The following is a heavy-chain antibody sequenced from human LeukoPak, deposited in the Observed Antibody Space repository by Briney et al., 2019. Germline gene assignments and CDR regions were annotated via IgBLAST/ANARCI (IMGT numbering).Heavy chain of an antibody. D-gene: IGHD3-3*01. CDR1: GFTFSHYS. CDR3: ASSSVLRFLEWLPWDV. CDR2: ISHSSNYI. J-gene: IGHJ6*04. Sequence: PGGSLRLSCAASGFTFSHYSMNWVRQAPGKGLEWVASISHSSNYIYYADSVKGRFTISRDNAKNSLSLQMNSLRAEDTAVYYCASSSVLRFLEWLPWDVWGKGTTVTVSS. V-gene: IGHV3-21*01.